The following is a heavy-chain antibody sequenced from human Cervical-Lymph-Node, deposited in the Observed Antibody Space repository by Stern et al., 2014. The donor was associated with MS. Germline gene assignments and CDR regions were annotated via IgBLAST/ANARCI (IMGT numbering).Heavy chain of an antibody. V-gene: IGHV4-59*01. D-gene: IGHD5-18*01. CDR1: GGSISSYY. CDR2: IYYSGST. CDR3: ARTLHSYGYYRFDY. Sequence: QVQLQESGPGLVKPSETLSLTCTVSGGSISSYYWSWIRQPPGKGLEWIGYIYYSGSTNYNPSLKSRVTISVDTSKNQFSLKLSSVTAADTAVYYCARTLHSYGYYRFDYWGQGTLVTVSS. J-gene: IGHJ4*02.